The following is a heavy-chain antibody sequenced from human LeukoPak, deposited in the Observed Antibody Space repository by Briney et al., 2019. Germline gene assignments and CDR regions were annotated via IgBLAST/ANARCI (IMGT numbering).Heavy chain of an antibody. V-gene: IGHV1-24*01. CDR1: GYILTELS. J-gene: IGHJ4*02. CDR2: FDPEDGET. CDR3: ATESSGCVCFDY. Sequence: ASVKVSCKVSGYILTELSMHWVRQAPGKGLEWMGGFDPEDGETIYAQKFQGRVTMTEDTSTDTAYMELCSLRSEDTAVYYCATESSGCVCFDYWGQGTLVTVSS. D-gene: IGHD6-19*01.